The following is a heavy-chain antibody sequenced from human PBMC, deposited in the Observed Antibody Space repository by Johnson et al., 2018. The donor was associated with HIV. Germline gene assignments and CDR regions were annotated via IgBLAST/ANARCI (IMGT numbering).Heavy chain of an antibody. CDR3: ARVGQQSNAFDI. CDR2: IRYDGSNK. J-gene: IGHJ3*02. V-gene: IGHV3-30*02. Sequence: QVQLVESGGGLVKPGGSLRLSCAASGFTFSNAWMSWVRQAPGKGLEWVAFIRYDGSNKYYADSVKGRFTISRDNSKNTLYLQMNSLKTEDTAVYYCARVGQQSNAFDIWGQGTMVTVSS. CDR1: GFTFSNAW. D-gene: IGHD6-13*01.